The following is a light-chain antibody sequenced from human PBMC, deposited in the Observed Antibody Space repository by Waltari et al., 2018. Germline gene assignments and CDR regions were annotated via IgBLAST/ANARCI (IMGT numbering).Light chain of an antibody. V-gene: IGKV3-15*01. J-gene: IGKJ5*01. CDR2: DAS. CDR3: QQYNRWPPIT. Sequence: EVVMTQSRATLSVSPGGRATLSCRASQSIATNLAWYQQRRGQAPKLLIFDASTRATSISGRFSGSGSGTEFTLTISSLQSEDSAVYYCQQYNRWPPITFGQGTRLEIK. CDR1: QSIATN.